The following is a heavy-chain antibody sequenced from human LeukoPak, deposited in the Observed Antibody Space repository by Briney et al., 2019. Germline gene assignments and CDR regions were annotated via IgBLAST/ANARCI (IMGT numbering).Heavy chain of an antibody. CDR2: IYYSGST. CDR3: ARGRRDTAMIIYYYYYYMDV. J-gene: IGHJ6*03. CDR1: GYSLTSSYY. Sequence: SETLSLTCTVSGYSLTSSYYWSWIRQPPGKGLEWIGYIYYSGSTNYNPSLKSRVTISVDTSKNQFSLKLSSVTAADTAVYYCARGRRDTAMIIYYYYYYMDVWGKGTTVTISS. V-gene: IGHV4-61*01. D-gene: IGHD5-18*01.